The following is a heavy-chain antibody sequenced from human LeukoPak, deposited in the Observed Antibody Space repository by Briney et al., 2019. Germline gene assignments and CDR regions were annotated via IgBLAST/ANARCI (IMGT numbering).Heavy chain of an antibody. J-gene: IGHJ6*03. D-gene: IGHD3-3*01. CDR3: AKDANRYDFWSGYYAYYYMDV. CDR1: GFTFSSYA. CDR2: ISYDGSDK. V-gene: IGHV3-30-3*01. Sequence: GGSLRLSCAASGFTFSSYAMHWVRQAPGKGLEWVAVISYDGSDKYYADSVKGRFTISRDNSKNTLYLQMNSLRAEDTAVYYCAKDANRYDFWSGYYAYYYMDVWGKGTTVTVSS.